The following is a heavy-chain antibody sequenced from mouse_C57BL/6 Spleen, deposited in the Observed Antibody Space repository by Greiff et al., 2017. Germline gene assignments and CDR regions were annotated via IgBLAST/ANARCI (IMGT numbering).Heavy chain of an antibody. D-gene: IGHD3-2*02. CDR3: AIQTAQAWAY. CDR1: GFTFSSYG. CDR2: VSSGGSYT. J-gene: IGHJ3*01. V-gene: IGHV5-6*01. Sequence: EVKLVESGGDLVKPGGSLKLSCAASGFTFSSYGMSWVRQTPDKRLEWVATVSSGGSYTYYPDSVKGRFTITRDNAKNTLYLQMSSLKSEDTDMYYCAIQTAQAWAYWGQGTLVTVSA.